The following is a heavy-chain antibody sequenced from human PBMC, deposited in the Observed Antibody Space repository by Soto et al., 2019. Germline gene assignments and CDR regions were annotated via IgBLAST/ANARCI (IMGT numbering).Heavy chain of an antibody. CDR2: ISGSGGST. Sequence: VRAGGSLRLSCAASGFTFSSYAMSWVRQAPGKGLEWVSAISGSGGSTYYADSVKGRFTISRDTSNGIAYLQMDSLNIEDSAVYYCSGAESPDTAYFSLYWGQG. CDR1: GFTFSSYA. D-gene: IGHD1-26*01. V-gene: IGHV3-23*01. J-gene: IGHJ4*02. CDR3: SGAESPDTAYFSLY.